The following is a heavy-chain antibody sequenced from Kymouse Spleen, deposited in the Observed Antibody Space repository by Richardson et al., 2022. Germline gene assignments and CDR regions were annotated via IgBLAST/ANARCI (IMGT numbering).Heavy chain of an antibody. CDR3: ARTGVGATDYYYGMDV. Sequence: QLQLQESGPGLVKPSETLSLTCTVSGGSISSSSYYWGWIRQPPGKGLEWIGSIYYSGSTYYNPSLKSRVTISVDTSKNQFSLKLSSVTAADTAVYYCARTGVGATDYYYGMDVWGQGTTVTVSS. V-gene: IGHV4-39*01. D-gene: IGHD1-26*01. CDR2: IYYSGST. CDR1: GGSISSSSYY. J-gene: IGHJ6*02.